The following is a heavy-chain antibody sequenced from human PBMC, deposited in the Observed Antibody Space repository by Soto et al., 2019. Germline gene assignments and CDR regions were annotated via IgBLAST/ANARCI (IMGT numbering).Heavy chain of an antibody. V-gene: IGHV3-33*01. CDR3: ARERYYDFWSGYENYYYYYMDV. Sequence: GGSLRLSCAASGFTFSSYVMHWVRQAPGKGLEWVAVIWYDGSNKYYADSVKGRFTISRDNSKNTLYLQMNSLRAEDTVVYYCARERYYDFWSGYENYYYYYMDVWGKGTTVTVSS. J-gene: IGHJ6*03. CDR1: GFTFSSYV. D-gene: IGHD3-3*01. CDR2: IWYDGSNK.